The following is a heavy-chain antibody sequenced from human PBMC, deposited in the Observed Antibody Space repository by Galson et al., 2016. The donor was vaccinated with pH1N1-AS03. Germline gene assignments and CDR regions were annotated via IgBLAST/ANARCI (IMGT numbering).Heavy chain of an antibody. CDR3: ARVACRSISCLYD. D-gene: IGHD2-2*01. J-gene: IGHJ4*02. CDR2: IIPAVGIT. V-gene: IGHV1-69*10. CDR1: GGTFGTYG. Sequence: SVKVSCKATGGTFGTYGITWVRQGPGQGLEWMGGIIPAVGITHYAQKYQGRVTFTADESTTTAYMELSRLRSEDTAVYFCARVACRSISCLYDWGQGTLVTVSS.